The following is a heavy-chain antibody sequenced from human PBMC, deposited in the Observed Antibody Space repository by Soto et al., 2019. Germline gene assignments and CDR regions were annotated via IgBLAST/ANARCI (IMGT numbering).Heavy chain of an antibody. D-gene: IGHD3-16*01. CDR2: LSGGGRT. Sequence: EVQLLESGGGLVQPGGSLRLSCAASGFTVSSYAMSWVRQAPGKGVEWVSALSGGGRTYSADSVKGRFTISRDSSKNTVYLEMNSLRAEDTAVYYCAKALRFTFTTGYYMDVWGRGTTVTVSS. CDR1: GFTVSSYA. CDR3: AKALRFTFTTGYYMDV. J-gene: IGHJ6*03. V-gene: IGHV3-23*01.